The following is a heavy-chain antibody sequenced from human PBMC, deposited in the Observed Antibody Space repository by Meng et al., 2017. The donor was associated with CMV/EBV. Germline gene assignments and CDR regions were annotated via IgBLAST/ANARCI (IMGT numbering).Heavy chain of an antibody. D-gene: IGHD2-2*01. J-gene: IGHJ4*02. V-gene: IGHV3-48*04. Sequence: GESLKISCAASGFTFSSYSMNWVRQAPGKGLEWVSYISSSSSTIYYADSVKGRFTISRDNAKNSLYLQMNSLRAEDTAVYYCAREGGGSTRGYYFDYWGQGTLVTVSS. CDR2: ISSSSSTI. CDR3: AREGGGSTRGYYFDY. CDR1: GFTFSSYS.